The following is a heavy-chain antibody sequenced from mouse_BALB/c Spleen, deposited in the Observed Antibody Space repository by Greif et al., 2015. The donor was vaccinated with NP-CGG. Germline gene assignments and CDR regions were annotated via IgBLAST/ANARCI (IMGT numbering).Heavy chain of an antibody. Sequence: EVQLQQSGPELVKPGASVKMSCKASGYTFTSYVMHWVKQKPGQGLEWIGYINPYNDGTKYNEKFKGKATLTSDKSSSTAYMELSSLTSEDSAVYYCARPITTVVATDYAMDYWGQGTSVTVSS. J-gene: IGHJ4*01. CDR2: INPYNDGT. D-gene: IGHD1-1*01. V-gene: IGHV1-14*01. CDR1: GYTFTSYV. CDR3: ARPITTVVATDYAMDY.